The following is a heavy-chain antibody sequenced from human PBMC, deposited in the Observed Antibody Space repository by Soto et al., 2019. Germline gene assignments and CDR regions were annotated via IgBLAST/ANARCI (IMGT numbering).Heavy chain of an antibody. CDR1: GGTVSSYA. CDR2: IIPIFGTA. J-gene: IGHJ4*02. Sequence: GASVKVSCTASGGTVSSYAISWVRQAPGQGLEWMGGIIPIFGTANYAQKFQGRVTITADESTSTAYMELSSLRSEDTAVYYCARGSEFYCSGGSCHFDYWGQGTLVTVSS. CDR3: ARGSEFYCSGGSCHFDY. V-gene: IGHV1-69*13. D-gene: IGHD2-15*01.